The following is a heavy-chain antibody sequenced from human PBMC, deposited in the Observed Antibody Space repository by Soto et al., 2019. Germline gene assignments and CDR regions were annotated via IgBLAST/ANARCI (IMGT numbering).Heavy chain of an antibody. CDR3: ARDWAVYDFWSGYPPPYYYYYGMDV. CDR2: INAVNGKA. Sequence: GASVKVSCKASGYTLTKYSMHWVRQAPGQRLEWMGWINAVNGKANYAEKFQGRVTITADESTSTAYMELRSLRSDDTAVYYCARDWAVYDFWSGYPPPYYYYYGMDVWGQGTTVTVSS. D-gene: IGHD3-3*01. J-gene: IGHJ6*02. CDR1: GYTLTKYS. V-gene: IGHV1-3*01.